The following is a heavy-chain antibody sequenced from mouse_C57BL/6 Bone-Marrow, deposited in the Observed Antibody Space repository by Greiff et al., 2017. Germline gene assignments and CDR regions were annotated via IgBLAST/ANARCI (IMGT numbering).Heavy chain of an antibody. CDR1: GYSFTDYN. D-gene: IGHD2-5*01. CDR2: INPNYGTT. V-gene: IGHV1-39*01. Sequence: QLQESGPELVKPGASVKISCKASGYSFTDYNMNWVKQSNGKSLEWIGVINPNYGTTSYNQKFKGKATLTVDQSSSTAYMQLNSLTSEDSAVYYCARGRLSYSNYVNDYWGQGTTLTVSS. J-gene: IGHJ2*01. CDR3: ARGRLSYSNYVNDY.